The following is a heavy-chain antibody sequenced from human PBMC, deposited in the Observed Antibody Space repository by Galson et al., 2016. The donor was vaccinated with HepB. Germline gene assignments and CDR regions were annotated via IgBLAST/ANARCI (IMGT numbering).Heavy chain of an antibody. Sequence: TLSLTCTVSGGSISSGGYYWSWIRQHPGKGLEWIGYIYYSGSTYYNPSLKSRVTISVDTSKNQFSLKLSSVTAADTAVYYCARERSGSTYFLIDYGMDVWGKGTTVTVSS. J-gene: IGHJ6*04. D-gene: IGHD6-13*01. V-gene: IGHV4-31*03. CDR2: IYYSGST. CDR3: ARERSGSTYFLIDYGMDV. CDR1: GGSISSGGYY.